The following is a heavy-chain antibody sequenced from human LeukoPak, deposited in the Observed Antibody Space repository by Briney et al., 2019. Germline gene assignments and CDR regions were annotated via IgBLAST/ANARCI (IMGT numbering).Heavy chain of an antibody. V-gene: IGHV3-66*02. CDR1: GFTVSSNY. CDR2: IYSGGST. J-gene: IGHJ3*02. D-gene: IGHD1-7*01. Sequence: GGSPRLSCAASGFTVSSNYMSWVRQAPGKGLEWVSVIYSGGSTYYADSVKGRFTISRDNSKNTLYLQMNSLRAEDTAVYYCASEYNWNYDAFDIWGQGTMVTVSS. CDR3: ASEYNWNYDAFDI.